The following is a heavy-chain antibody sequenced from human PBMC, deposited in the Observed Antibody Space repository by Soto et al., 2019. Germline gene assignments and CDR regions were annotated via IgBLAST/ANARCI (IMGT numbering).Heavy chain of an antibody. V-gene: IGHV3-33*01. J-gene: IGHJ4*02. CDR1: GFTFSSYG. CDR3: ARDHIDSSGYLHFYTAYFDY. D-gene: IGHD3-22*01. CDR2: IWYDGSNK. Sequence: GGSLRLSCAASGFTFSSYGMHWVRQAPGKGLEWVAVIWYDGSNKYYADSVKGRFTISRDNSKNTLYLQMNSLRAEDTAVYYCARDHIDSSGYLHFYTAYFDYWGQGTLVTVSS.